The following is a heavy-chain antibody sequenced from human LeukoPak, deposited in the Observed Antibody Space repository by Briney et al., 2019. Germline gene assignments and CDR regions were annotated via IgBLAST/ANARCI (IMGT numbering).Heavy chain of an antibody. CDR3: AKGGGVVVIPFDY. V-gene: IGHV3-23*01. Sequence: GGSLRLSCAASGFTFSSYGMSWVRQAPGKGLEWVSAISGSGGSTYYTDSVKGRFTISRDNSKNTLYLQMNSLRAEDTAVYYCAKGGGVVVIPFDYWGQGTLVTVSS. J-gene: IGHJ4*02. D-gene: IGHD3-22*01. CDR2: ISGSGGST. CDR1: GFTFSSYG.